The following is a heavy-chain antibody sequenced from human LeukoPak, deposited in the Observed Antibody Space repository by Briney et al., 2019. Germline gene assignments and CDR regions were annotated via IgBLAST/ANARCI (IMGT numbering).Heavy chain of an antibody. V-gene: IGHV3-66*01. CDR3: AAYYYGSFPPTNFDY. Sequence: PGGSLRLSCAASGFTFSTRYISWVRQAPGKGPEWVSFIYTDGSTFYADSVKGRFTISRDNSKNTVYLQMNSLRAEDTAVYYCAAYYYGSFPPTNFDYWGQGTLVTVSS. CDR1: GFTFSTRY. D-gene: IGHD3-10*01. J-gene: IGHJ4*02. CDR2: IYTDGST.